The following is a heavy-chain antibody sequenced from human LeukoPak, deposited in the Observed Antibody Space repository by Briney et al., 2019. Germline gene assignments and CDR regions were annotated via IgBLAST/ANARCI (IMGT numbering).Heavy chain of an antibody. CDR3: ATDYYDSSGVPRWFDP. D-gene: IGHD3-22*01. Sequence: GASVKVSCKASGYTFTGYYMHWVRQAPGQGLEWMGWINPNSGGTNYAQKFQGRVTMTRDTSISTAYMELSRLRSDDTAVYYCATDYYDSSGVPRWFDPWGQGTLVTVSS. V-gene: IGHV1-2*02. CDR1: GYTFTGYY. J-gene: IGHJ5*02. CDR2: INPNSGGT.